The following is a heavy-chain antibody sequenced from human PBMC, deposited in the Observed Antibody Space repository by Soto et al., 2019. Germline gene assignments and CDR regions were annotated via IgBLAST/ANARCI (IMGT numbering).Heavy chain of an antibody. J-gene: IGHJ4*02. D-gene: IGHD2-15*01. Sequence: SETLSLTCTVSGGSISSYYWSWIRQPPGKGLEWIGYIYYSGSTNYNPSLKSRVTISVDTSKNQFSLKLSSVTAADTAVYYCARATLPGYCSGGSCHDYWGQGTMVTVSS. CDR2: IYYSGST. CDR3: ARATLPGYCSGGSCHDY. V-gene: IGHV4-59*01. CDR1: GGSISSYY.